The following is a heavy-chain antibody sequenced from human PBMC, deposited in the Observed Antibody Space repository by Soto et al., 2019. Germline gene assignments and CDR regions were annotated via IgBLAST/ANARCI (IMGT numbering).Heavy chain of an antibody. V-gene: IGHV1-69*13. CDR1: GYTFNIYV. CDR3: ARYHSWRYNTNDY. J-gene: IGHJ4*02. CDR2: IIPIFGTP. D-gene: IGHD1-26*01. Sequence: SVKVSFKASGYTFNIYVSSWVRQAPGQGLEWMGGIIPIFGTPNYVHKFQGRVTITADESTSTAYMELSRLRSQDTAVYYWARYHSWRYNTNDYWGQGTVVTVSS.